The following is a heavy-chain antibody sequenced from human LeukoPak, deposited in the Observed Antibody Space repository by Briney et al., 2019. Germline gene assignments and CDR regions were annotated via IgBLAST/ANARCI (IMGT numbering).Heavy chain of an antibody. D-gene: IGHD5-18*01. V-gene: IGHV4-38-2*01. CDR1: GYSISSGYY. Sequence: SETLSLTCAVSGYSISSGYYWGWIRQPPGKGLEWIASMYHRGSTYYNPSLKSRVTISVDTSKNHFSLKLSSVTAADTAVYYCARVETRGAFDIWGQGTMVTVSS. J-gene: IGHJ3*02. CDR2: MYHRGST. CDR3: ARVETRGAFDI.